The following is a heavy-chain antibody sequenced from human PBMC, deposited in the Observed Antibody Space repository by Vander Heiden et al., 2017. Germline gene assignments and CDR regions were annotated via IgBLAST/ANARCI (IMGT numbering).Heavy chain of an antibody. CDR2: INPSGGST. CDR3: ARDPGSSGPTGPLEFDY. J-gene: IGHJ4*02. CDR1: GYTFTSYY. D-gene: IGHD3-22*01. Sequence: QVQLVQSGAEVKKPGASVKVSCKASGYTFTSYYMHWVRQAPGQGLEWMGIINPSGGSTSYAQKFQGRVTMTRDTSTSTVYMELSSLRSEDTAVYYCARDPGSSGPTGPLEFDYWGQGTLVTVSS. V-gene: IGHV1-46*01.